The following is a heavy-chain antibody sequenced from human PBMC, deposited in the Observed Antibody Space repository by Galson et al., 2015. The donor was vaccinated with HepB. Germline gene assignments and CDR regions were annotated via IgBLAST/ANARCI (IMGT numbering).Heavy chain of an antibody. V-gene: IGHV3-30*18. D-gene: IGHD6-19*01. CDR3: AKDISITSGWYDGLDH. J-gene: IGHJ4*02. Sequence: SLRLSCAVSGLTFSDYDMHWVRQAPGKGLEWVALISSNGGAQYYGDSVKGRFTVSSDNFDNTLYLQMSGLRPEDTAVYYCAKDISITSGWYDGLDHWGQGTLVTVSS. CDR2: ISSNGGAQ. CDR1: GLTFSDYD.